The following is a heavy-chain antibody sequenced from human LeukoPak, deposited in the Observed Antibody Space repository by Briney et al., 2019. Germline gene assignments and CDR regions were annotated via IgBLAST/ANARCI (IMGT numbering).Heavy chain of an antibody. J-gene: IGHJ4*02. CDR1: GYTFTSYG. CDR2: ISAYNGNT. V-gene: IGHV1-18*01. CDR3: ARDLYYYGSSGLPAGY. D-gene: IGHD3-22*01. Sequence: ASVKVSCKASGYTFTSYGISWVRQAPGQGLEWMGWISAYNGNTNYAQKLQGRVTMTTDTSTSTAYMELRSLRSDDTAVYYCARDLYYYGSSGLPAGYWGQGTLVTVSS.